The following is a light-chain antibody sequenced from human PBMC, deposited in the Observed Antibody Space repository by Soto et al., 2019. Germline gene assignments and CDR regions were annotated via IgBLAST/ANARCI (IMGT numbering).Light chain of an antibody. CDR2: KNN. J-gene: IGLJ1*01. CDR1: SSSIGSNS. CDR3: AAWDGSLNGYV. V-gene: IGLV1-44*01. Sequence: QSVLTQPPSASGTPGQRVTISCSGSSSSIGSNSVNWYQQLPRTAPKVLIYKNNQRPSGVPDRFSGSKSGTSASLAISGLQSEDEDDYYCAAWDGSLNGYVFGAGTKVTVL.